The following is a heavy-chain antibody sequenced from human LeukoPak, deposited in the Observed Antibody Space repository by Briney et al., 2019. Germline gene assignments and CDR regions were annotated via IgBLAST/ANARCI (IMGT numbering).Heavy chain of an antibody. D-gene: IGHD3-10*01. CDR1: GGSLSSYH. CDR2: IYYSACT. J-gene: IGHJ4*02. V-gene: IGHV4-59*08. Sequence: SETLSLPRSVCGGSLSSYHWRWIRPPAGKGLECIGYIYYSACTNYNPSLKSRVTISVDTSKNQFTRYLSSVTAADTAVYYCARQYSSGSPFDYWGQGTLVTVSS. CDR3: ARQYSSGSPFDY.